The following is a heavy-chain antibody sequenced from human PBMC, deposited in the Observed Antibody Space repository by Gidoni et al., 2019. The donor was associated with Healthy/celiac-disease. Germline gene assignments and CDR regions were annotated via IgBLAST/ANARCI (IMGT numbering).Heavy chain of an antibody. CDR1: VVSFSGYS. CDR2: INHSGST. J-gene: IGHJ4*02. Sequence: VQLQQWGAVLLKPSETLSLPFAIYVVSFSGYSWSWIRQPPGKGLEWIGEINHSGSTNYNPSLKSRVTISVDTSKNKFSLKLSSVTAADTAVYYCARGGSSSWYYFDYWGQGTLVTVSS. CDR3: ARGGSSSWYYFDY. D-gene: IGHD6-13*01. V-gene: IGHV4-34*01.